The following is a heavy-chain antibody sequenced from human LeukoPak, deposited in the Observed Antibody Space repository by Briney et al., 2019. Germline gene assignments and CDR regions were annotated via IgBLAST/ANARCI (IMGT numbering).Heavy chain of an antibody. V-gene: IGHV1-2*02. J-gene: IGHJ4*02. CDR1: GYTFTGYF. CDR2: INPDSGGT. Sequence: ASVKVSCKASGYTFTGYFIHWVRQAPGQGLEWMGWINPDSGGTDYAQKFQGRVTMTRDTSISTAYMELSSLRSDDTAVYYCARDVASSRFRDYWGQGTLVTVSS. CDR3: ARDVASSRFRDY. D-gene: IGHD2-15*01.